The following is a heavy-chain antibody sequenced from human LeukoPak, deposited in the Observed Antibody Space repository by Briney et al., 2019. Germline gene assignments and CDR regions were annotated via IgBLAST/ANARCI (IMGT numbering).Heavy chain of an antibody. CDR3: ARVNLRGSKYNWFDP. J-gene: IGHJ5*02. V-gene: IGHV1-69*08. CDR1: GGTLNTHI. D-gene: IGHD1-26*01. Sequence: ASVKVSCKASGGTLNTHIFTWVRQAPGQGVEWMGKITPIIDSSKYAQKFQGRLTITADKSTGTVYMELSSLRSEDTAVYYCARVNLRGSKYNWFDPWGQGTLVTVSS. CDR2: ITPIIDSS.